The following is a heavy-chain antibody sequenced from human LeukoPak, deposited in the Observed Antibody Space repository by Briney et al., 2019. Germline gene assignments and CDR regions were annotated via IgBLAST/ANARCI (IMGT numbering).Heavy chain of an antibody. CDR2: IYYSGST. CDR3: ARDAPSGAHDY. CDR1: GGSISSYY. J-gene: IGHJ4*02. V-gene: IGHV4-59*01. Sequence: SETLSLTCTVSGGSISSYYWSWIRQPPGKGLEWIAYIYYSGSTNYNPSLKSRVTISVDTSKNQFSLKLSSVTAADTAVYYCARDAPSGAHDYWGQGTLVTVSS. D-gene: IGHD2-8*02.